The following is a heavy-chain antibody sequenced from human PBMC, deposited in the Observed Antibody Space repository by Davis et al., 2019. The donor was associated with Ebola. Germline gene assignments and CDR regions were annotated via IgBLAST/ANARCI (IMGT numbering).Heavy chain of an antibody. CDR1: GGSISSSNW. D-gene: IGHD2-2*01. CDR2: IYHIGTT. V-gene: IGHV4-4*02. Sequence: PSETLSLTCAVSGGSISSSNWWSWVRQPPGKGLEWIGEIYHIGTTNFNPSLKSRVTISVDKSKNQFSLKLSSMTAADTAVYYCARGERRYCNSTSCSLFDYWGQGALVTVSS. CDR3: ARGERRYCNSTSCSLFDY. J-gene: IGHJ4*02.